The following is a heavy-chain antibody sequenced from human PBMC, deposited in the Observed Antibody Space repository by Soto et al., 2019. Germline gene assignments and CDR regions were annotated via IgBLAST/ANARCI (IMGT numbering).Heavy chain of an antibody. CDR3: ARLSGSGWYTLGY. CDR2: TDHSGSS. V-gene: IGHV4-59*08. CDR1: GGSMNNYY. D-gene: IGHD6-19*01. Sequence: QVQLQESGPGLVKPSETLSLTCSVSGGSMNNYYWSWIRQPPGKGLEWIGYTDHSGSSNYNPSLQSRATISVHTSKNQFSLKLSSVTAADTAVYYCARLSGSGWYTLGYWGQGTLVTVSS. J-gene: IGHJ4*02.